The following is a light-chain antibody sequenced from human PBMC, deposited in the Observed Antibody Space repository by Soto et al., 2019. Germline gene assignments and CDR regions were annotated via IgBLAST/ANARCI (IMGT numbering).Light chain of an antibody. V-gene: IGKV1-5*01. Sequence: DIQMTQSPSTLSASVGDRVAITCRASQSISSWLAWYQQKPGKAPKLLIYDASSLESGVPSRFSGSGSGTEFTLTISSLQPDDFAVYYCQQYNHWPLMFGQGTKVDI. CDR2: DAS. J-gene: IGKJ1*01. CDR1: QSISSW. CDR3: QQYNHWPLM.